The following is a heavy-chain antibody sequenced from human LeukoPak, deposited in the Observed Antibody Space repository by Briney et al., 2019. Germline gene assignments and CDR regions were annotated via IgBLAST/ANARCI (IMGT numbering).Heavy chain of an antibody. V-gene: IGHV1-69*01. CDR1: GGTFSSYA. D-gene: IGHD1-26*01. J-gene: IGHJ4*02. CDR3: ARLALQEVGATQTYYLDY. CDR2: IIPIFGTA. Sequence: SVKVSCKASGGTFSSYAISWVRQAPGQGLEWMGGIIPIFGTANYAQKFQGRVTITADESTSTAYMELSSLRSEDTAVYYCARLALQEVGATQTYYLDYWGQGTLVTVSS.